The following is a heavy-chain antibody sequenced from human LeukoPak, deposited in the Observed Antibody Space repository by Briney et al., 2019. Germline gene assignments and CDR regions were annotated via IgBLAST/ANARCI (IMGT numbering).Heavy chain of an antibody. Sequence: ASVRVSCKASGGTFSSYAISWVRQAPGQGLEWMGRIIPILGIANYAQKFQGRVTITADKSTSTAYMELSSLRSEDTAVYYCVRARWFGESIGGFDYWGQGTLVTVSS. D-gene: IGHD3-10*01. V-gene: IGHV1-69*04. CDR3: VRARWFGESIGGFDY. J-gene: IGHJ4*02. CDR2: IIPILGIA. CDR1: GGTFSSYA.